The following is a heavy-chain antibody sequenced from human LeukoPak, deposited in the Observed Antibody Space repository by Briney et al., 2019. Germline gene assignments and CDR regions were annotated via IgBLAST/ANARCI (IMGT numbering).Heavy chain of an antibody. J-gene: IGHJ5*02. CDR2: IYYSGST. Sequence: SGTLSLTCTVSGGSINSYYWSWIRQPPGKGLEWIGYIYYSGSTNYNPSLKSRVTISVDTSKNQFSLKMSSVTAADTAVYYCARARDGHINNWFDPWGLGTLVIVSS. CDR1: GGSINSYY. V-gene: IGHV4-59*01. CDR3: ARARDGHINNWFDP. D-gene: IGHD5-24*01.